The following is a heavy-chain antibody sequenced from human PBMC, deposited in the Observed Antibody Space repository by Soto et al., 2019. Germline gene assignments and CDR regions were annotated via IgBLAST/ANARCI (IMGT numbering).Heavy chain of an antibody. Sequence: GGSLRLSCAASGFTFSSYAMHWVRQAPGKGLEYVSAISSNGGSTYYADSVKGRFTISRDNSKNTLYLQMGSLRAEDMAVYYCARAGGYSYGSYWFFRHWRRGTRVTGS. CDR1: GFTFSSYA. CDR2: ISSNGGST. J-gene: IGHJ2*01. CDR3: ARAGGYSYGSYWFFRH. D-gene: IGHD5-18*01. V-gene: IGHV3-64*02.